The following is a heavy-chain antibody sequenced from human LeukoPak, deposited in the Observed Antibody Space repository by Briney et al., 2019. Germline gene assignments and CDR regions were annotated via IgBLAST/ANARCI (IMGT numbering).Heavy chain of an antibody. J-gene: IGHJ6*03. CDR3: ARASLGYCSSTSCSLYYYYYMDV. V-gene: IGHV3-21*01. Sequence: PGGSLRLSCAASGFTFSSYSMNWVRQAPGKGLEWVSSISSSSYIYYADSVKGRFTISRDNAKNSLYLQMNSLRAEDTAVYYCARASLGYCSSTSCSLYYYYYMDVWGKGTTVTVSS. CDR1: GFTFSSYS. D-gene: IGHD2-2*01. CDR2: ISSSSYI.